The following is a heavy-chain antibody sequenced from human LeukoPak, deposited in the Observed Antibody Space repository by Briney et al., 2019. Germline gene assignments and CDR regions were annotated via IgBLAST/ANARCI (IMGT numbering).Heavy chain of an antibody. CDR1: GFTFSSYS. CDR2: ISSSSSYI. CDR3: ARAWADCSGGSCYAAFDI. J-gene: IGHJ3*02. D-gene: IGHD2-15*01. V-gene: IGHV3-21*01. Sequence: GGSLRLSCAASGFTFSSYSMNWVRQAPGKGLEWVSSISSSSSYIYYADSVKGRFTISRDNAKNSLYLQMNSLRAEDTAVYYCARAWADCSGGSCYAAFDIWGQGTMVTVSS.